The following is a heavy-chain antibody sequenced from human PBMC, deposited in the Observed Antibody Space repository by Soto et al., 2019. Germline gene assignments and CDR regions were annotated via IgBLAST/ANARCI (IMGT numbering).Heavy chain of an antibody. J-gene: IGHJ3*02. CDR3: ARDGVSLAAAGAFDI. CDR2: INPNSGGT. Sequence: ASVKVSCKASGYTFTGYYMHWVRQAPGQGLEWMGWINPNSGGTNYAQKFQGWVTMTRDTSISTAYMELSRLRSDDTAVYYCARDGVSLAAAGAFDIWGQGTMVTVSS. V-gene: IGHV1-2*04. D-gene: IGHD6-13*01. CDR1: GYTFTGYY.